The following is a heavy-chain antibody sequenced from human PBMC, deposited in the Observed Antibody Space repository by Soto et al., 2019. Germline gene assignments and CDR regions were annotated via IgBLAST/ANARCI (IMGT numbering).Heavy chain of an antibody. CDR3: ASAGGPMARGGRGENYYYYYAMDV. Sequence: SETLSLTCTVSGGSISSYYWSWIRQPPGKGLEWIGYIYYSGSANYNPSLQSRVTISVDTSKNEFSLKLSSVTAADTAVYYCASAGGPMARGGRGENYYYYYAMDVWGQGTTVTVSS. V-gene: IGHV4-59*13. J-gene: IGHJ6*01. CDR1: GGSISSYY. CDR2: IYYSGSA. D-gene: IGHD3-10*01.